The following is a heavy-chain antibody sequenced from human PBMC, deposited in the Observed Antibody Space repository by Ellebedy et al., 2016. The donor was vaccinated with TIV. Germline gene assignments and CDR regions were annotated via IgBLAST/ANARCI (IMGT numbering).Heavy chain of an antibody. CDR3: ASSRYHYYVGNTIFAY. D-gene: IGHD3-10*02. CDR1: GFTFSSYA. CDR2: LNAHGVVI. Sequence: PGGSLRLSCAASGFTFSSYAASWVRQAPGKGLEWVAGLNAHGVVIAYADSVKGGSTISRDNSKNPLYLQMNSLRPEETAVYYCASSRYHYYVGNTIFAYWGQGTLVTVSS. V-gene: IGHV3-23*01. J-gene: IGHJ4*02.